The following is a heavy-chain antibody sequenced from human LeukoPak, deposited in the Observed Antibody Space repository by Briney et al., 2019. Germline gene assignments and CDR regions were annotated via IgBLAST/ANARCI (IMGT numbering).Heavy chain of an antibody. CDR2: IIPIFGTA. D-gene: IGHD3-10*01. CDR3: ARARDFYGSGSYWDSPYYFDY. J-gene: IGHJ4*02. Sequence: ASVKVSCKASGGTFISYAISWVRQAPGQGLEWMGGIIPIFGTANYAQKFQGRVTITADESTSTAYMELSSLRSEDTAVYYCARARDFYGSGSYWDSPYYFDYWGQGTLVTVSS. CDR1: GGTFISYA. V-gene: IGHV1-69*13.